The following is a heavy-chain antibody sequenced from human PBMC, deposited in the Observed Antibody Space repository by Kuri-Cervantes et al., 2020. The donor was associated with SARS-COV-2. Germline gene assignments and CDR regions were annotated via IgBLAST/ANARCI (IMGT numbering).Heavy chain of an antibody. V-gene: IGHV4-61*09. CDR3: ARRPFGPTTAEYLQH. CDR2: IYTSGST. CDR1: GGSISSGSYY. Sequence: LRLSCTVSGGSISSGSYYWSWIRQPAGKGLEWIGYIYTSGSTNYNPSLKSRVTISVDPSKNQYCLKLSSVTAADSAVYYCARRPFGPTTAEYLQHWGQGTLVTVSS. D-gene: IGHD3-16*01. J-gene: IGHJ1*01.